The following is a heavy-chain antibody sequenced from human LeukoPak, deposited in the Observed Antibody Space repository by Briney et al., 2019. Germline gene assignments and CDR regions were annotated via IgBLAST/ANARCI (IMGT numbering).Heavy chain of an antibody. CDR2: ISGSGGST. CDR1: GFTVSSNY. J-gene: IGHJ4*02. D-gene: IGHD5-18*01. V-gene: IGHV3-23*01. CDR3: AKASGGYSYGPHDY. Sequence: PGGSLRLSCAAPGFTVSSNYMSWVRQAPGKGLEWVSAISGSGGSTYYADSVKGRFTISRDNSKNTLYLQMNSLRAEDTAVYYCAKASGGYSYGPHDYWGQGTLVTVSS.